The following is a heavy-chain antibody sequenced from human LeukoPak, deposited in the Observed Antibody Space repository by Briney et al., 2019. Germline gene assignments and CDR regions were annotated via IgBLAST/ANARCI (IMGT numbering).Heavy chain of an antibody. CDR2: ITGPGDTT. Sequence: SGGSLRLSCVASGFTFSSYAMSWVRQAPGKGLEWVSGITGPGDTTHHVDSVKGRLTISRDNSKNTLFLQMNSLSVEDTALYYCARAYGSSGYFQLPIDYWGQGTLVTVSS. D-gene: IGHD3-22*01. CDR1: GFTFSSYA. V-gene: IGHV3-23*01. J-gene: IGHJ4*02. CDR3: ARAYGSSGYFQLPIDY.